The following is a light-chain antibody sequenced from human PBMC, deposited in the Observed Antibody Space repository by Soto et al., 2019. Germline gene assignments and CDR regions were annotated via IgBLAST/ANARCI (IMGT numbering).Light chain of an antibody. Sequence: EIVMTQSPATLSVSPGERATLSCRASQSVSDNLAWYQQKPGQAPRLLIYGASTRDTGIPARFSGSGSETEFTLTISSLQSEDFAVYYCQQSNNWPYTFGQGTKLDIK. CDR3: QQSNNWPYT. J-gene: IGKJ2*01. CDR2: GAS. V-gene: IGKV3-15*01. CDR1: QSVSDN.